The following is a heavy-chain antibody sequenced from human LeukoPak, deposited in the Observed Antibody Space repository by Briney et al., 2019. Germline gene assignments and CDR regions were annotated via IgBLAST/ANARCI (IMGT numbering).Heavy chain of an antibody. V-gene: IGHV4-59*01. D-gene: IGHD6-13*01. J-gene: IGHJ5*02. CDR1: GGSISSYY. CDR3: ARDHEEQQYNWFDP. Sequence: SETLSLTCTVSGGSISSYYWSWIRQPPGKGLERLGYIYYSGSTNYNPSLKSRVTISVDTSKNQFSLKLSSVTAADTAVYYCARDHEEQQYNWFDPWGQGTLVTVSS. CDR2: IYYSGST.